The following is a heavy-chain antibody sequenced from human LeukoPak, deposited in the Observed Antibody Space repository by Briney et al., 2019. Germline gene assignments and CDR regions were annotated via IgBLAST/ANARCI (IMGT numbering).Heavy chain of an antibody. CDR2: MNPNSGNT. CDR3: ARLGEGAWDYDSSGYPPQDFQH. Sequence: GASVKVSCKASGYTFTSYDINWVRQATGQGLEWMGWMNPNSGNTGYAQKFQGRVTMTRNISISTAYMELSSLRSEDTAVYYCARLGEGAWDYDSSGYPPQDFQHWGQGTLVTVSS. D-gene: IGHD3-22*01. J-gene: IGHJ1*01. CDR1: GYTFTSYD. V-gene: IGHV1-8*01.